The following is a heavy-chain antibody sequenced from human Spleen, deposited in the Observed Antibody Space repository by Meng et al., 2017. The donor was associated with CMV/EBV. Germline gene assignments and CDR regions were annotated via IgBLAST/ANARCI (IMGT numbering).Heavy chain of an antibody. D-gene: IGHD3-3*01. Sequence: SETLSLTCTVSGGSISSYYWSWIRQPPGKGLEWIGYIYYSGSTNYNPSLKSRVTISVDTSKNQFSLKLSSVTAADTAVYYCARGGDYDFWSGYSNWFDPWGQGTLVTVSS. CDR1: GGSISSYY. CDR3: ARGGDYDFWSGYSNWFDP. V-gene: IGHV4-59*01. CDR2: IYYSGST. J-gene: IGHJ5*02.